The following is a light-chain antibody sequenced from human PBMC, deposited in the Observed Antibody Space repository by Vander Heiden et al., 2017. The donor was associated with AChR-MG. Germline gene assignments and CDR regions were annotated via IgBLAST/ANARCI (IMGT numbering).Light chain of an antibody. V-gene: IGLV2-14*03. Sequence: QSALTPPASVSGSPGQSITISCTGTSSDVGGYNYGSWYQEHPGKAPKLMIYDVSNRPSGVSYRFSGSKSGNTASLTISGLQAEDEADYYCSSYTSSSSYVFGTGTKVTVL. CDR3: SSYTSSSSYV. CDR2: DVS. J-gene: IGLJ1*01. CDR1: SSDVGGYNY.